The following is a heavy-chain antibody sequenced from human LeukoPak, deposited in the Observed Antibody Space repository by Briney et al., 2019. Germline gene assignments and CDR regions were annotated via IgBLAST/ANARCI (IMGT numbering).Heavy chain of an antibody. CDR2: IYYSGST. Sequence: SETLSLTCTVSGGSISSYYWSWIRQPPGKGLEWIGYIYYSGSTNYNPSLKSRVTISVDTSKNQFSLKLSSVTAADTAVYYCARGLYSSSWYPDYWGQGTLVTVSS. CDR1: GGSISSYY. CDR3: ARGLYSSSWYPDY. J-gene: IGHJ4*02. V-gene: IGHV4-59*12. D-gene: IGHD6-13*01.